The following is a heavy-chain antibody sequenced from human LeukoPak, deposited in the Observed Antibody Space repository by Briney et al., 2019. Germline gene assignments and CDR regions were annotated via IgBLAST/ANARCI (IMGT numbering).Heavy chain of an antibody. Sequence: GRSLRLSCAASGFTFSSYGMHWVRQAPGKGLEWVAVISYDGSNKYYADSVKGRFTISRDNSKNTLYLQMNSLRAEDTAVYYCAKDRGGLYWGQGTLVTVSS. V-gene: IGHV3-30*18. CDR1: GFTFSSYG. J-gene: IGHJ4*02. CDR3: AKDRGGLY. CDR2: ISYDGSNK. D-gene: IGHD3-10*01.